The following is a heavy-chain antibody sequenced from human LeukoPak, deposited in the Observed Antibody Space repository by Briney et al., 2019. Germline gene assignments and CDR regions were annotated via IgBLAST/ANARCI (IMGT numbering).Heavy chain of an antibody. CDR3: ASPRGITMIVMVPTQASAFDI. D-gene: IGHD3-22*01. CDR2: ISGSGGST. V-gene: IGHV3-23*01. Sequence: GGSLRLSCAASGFTFSSYAMSWVRQAPGKGLEWVSAISGSGGSTYYADSVRGRFTISRDNSKNTLYLQMNSLRAEDTAVYYCASPRGITMIVMVPTQASAFDIWGQGTMVTVSS. J-gene: IGHJ3*02. CDR1: GFTFSSYA.